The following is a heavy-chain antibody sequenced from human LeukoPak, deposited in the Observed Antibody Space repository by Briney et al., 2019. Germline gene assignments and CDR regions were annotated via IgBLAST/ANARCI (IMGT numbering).Heavy chain of an antibody. V-gene: IGHV3-21*01. CDR1: GITFSSYS. CDR2: ISSSSSYI. J-gene: IGHJ4*02. Sequence: GGSLRLSCAASGITFSSYSMNWVRQAPGKGLEWVSSISSSSSYIYYADSVKGRFTISRDNAKNSLYLQMNSLRAEDTAVYYCARDYDILTGYFDYWGQGTLVTVSS. CDR3: ARDYDILTGYFDY. D-gene: IGHD3-9*01.